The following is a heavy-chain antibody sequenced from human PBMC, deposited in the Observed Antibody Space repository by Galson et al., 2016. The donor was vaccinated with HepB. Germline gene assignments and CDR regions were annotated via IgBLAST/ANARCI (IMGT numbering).Heavy chain of an antibody. CDR2: IYYSETT. Sequence: ETLSLTCTVSGGSITDAYWTWIRQPPGKGPEWIGYIYYSETTRYNPSLNSRVTISADASKNQFSLSLASVTAADTAVYYCTTTTTAWYMNWGQGTLITVSS. CDR1: GGSITDAY. V-gene: IGHV4-59*01. CDR3: TTTTTAWYMN. D-gene: IGHD6-13*01. J-gene: IGHJ4*02.